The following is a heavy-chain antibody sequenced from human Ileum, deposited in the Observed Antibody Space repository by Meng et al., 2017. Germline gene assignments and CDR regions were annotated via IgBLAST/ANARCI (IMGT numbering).Heavy chain of an antibody. V-gene: IGHV4-39*01. Sequence: QLQLQESGPGLGKPSETLSLMCTVSGGSIRSSSHCCDWIRQPPGKGLEWIGSICYSGNTYYNPSLKSRVSMSVDTSKKQISLKLNSVTAADTAVYYCARRTGEVDLLDYWGQGTLVTVSS. CDR3: ARRTGEVDLLDY. D-gene: IGHD7-27*01. CDR2: ICYSGNT. J-gene: IGHJ4*02. CDR1: GGSIRSSSHC.